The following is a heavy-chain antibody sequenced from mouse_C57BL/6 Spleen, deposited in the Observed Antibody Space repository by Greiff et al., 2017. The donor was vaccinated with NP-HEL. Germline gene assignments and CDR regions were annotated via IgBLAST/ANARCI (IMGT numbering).Heavy chain of an antibody. CDR1: GYAFSSSW. V-gene: IGHV1-82*01. D-gene: IGHD1-2*01. CDR2: IYPGDGDT. CDR3: ARWRDGGVAS. Sequence: QVQLQQSGPELVKPGASVKISCKASGYAFSSSWMNWVKQRPGKGLEWIGRIYPGDGDTNYNGKFKGKATLTADKSSSTAYMQLSSLTSEDSAVSFCARWRDGGVASCCQGTLVTVSA. J-gene: IGHJ3*01.